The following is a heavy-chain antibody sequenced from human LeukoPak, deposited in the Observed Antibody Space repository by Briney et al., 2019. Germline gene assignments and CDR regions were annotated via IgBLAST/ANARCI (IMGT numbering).Heavy chain of an antibody. V-gene: IGHV1-24*01. CDR3: ATDSIAAAGTWGYYYYGMDV. J-gene: IGHJ6*04. CDR2: FDPEDGET. CDR1: GYTLTKLS. Sequence: ASVKVSCKVSGYTLTKLSMHWVRQAPGKGLEWMGGFDPEDGETIYAQKFQGRVTMTEDTSTDTAYMELSSLRSEDTAVYYCATDSIAAAGTWGYYYYGMDVWGKGTTVTVSS. D-gene: IGHD6-13*01.